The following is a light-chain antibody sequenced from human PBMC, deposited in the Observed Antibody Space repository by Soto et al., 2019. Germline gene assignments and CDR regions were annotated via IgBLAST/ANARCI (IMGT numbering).Light chain of an antibody. CDR3: QQYNSSPWT. V-gene: IGKV1-5*03. CDR1: QSISSW. J-gene: IGKJ1*01. Sequence: DIQITQSPSTLSASVGDRVTITCRASQSISSWLAWYQQKPGKAPKLLIYKASSLESGVPSRFSGSGSGTEFTLTISRLQPDDFATYYCQQYNSSPWTFGQGTKV. CDR2: KAS.